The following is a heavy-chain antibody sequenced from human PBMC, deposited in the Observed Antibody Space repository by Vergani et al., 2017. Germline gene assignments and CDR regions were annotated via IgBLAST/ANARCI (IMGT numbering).Heavy chain of an antibody. CDR2: INHSGST. V-gene: IGHV4-38-2*02. CDR3: ARRYMRSSGYYGVPPAFDY. D-gene: IGHD3-22*01. J-gene: IGHJ4*02. CDR1: GGSVSSGYY. Sequence: QVQLQESGPGLVKPSETLSLTCTVSGGSVSSGYYWSWIRQPPGKGLEWIGEINHSGSTNYNPSLKSRVTISVDTSKNQFSLKLSSVTAADTAVYYCARRYMRSSGYYGVPPAFDYWGQGTLVTVSS.